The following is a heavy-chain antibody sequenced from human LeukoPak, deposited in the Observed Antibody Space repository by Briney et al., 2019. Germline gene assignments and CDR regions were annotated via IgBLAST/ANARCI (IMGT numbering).Heavy chain of an antibody. CDR3: ARVTGYIVEDYFDY. Sequence: SETLSLTCTVSGGSISSSSHYWGWIRQPPGKGLEWIGYIYYSGSTNYNPSLKSRVTISVDTSKNQFSLRLSSVTAADTAVYYCARVTGYIVEDYFDYWGQGTLVTVSS. V-gene: IGHV4-61*05. CDR1: GGSISSSSHY. CDR2: IYYSGST. D-gene: IGHD3-22*01. J-gene: IGHJ4*02.